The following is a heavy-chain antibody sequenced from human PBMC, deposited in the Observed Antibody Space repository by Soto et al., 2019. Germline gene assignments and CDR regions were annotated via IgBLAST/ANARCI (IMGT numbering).Heavy chain of an antibody. CDR2: IWYDGSNK. CDR1: GFTFSSYG. Sequence: PGGSLRLSCAASGFTFSSYGMHWARQAPGKGLEWVAIIWYDGSNKYYADSVKGRFSISRDNSKNTLYLQMNSLRAEDTAVYYCARVPAANSNYYYYGMDVWGQGTTVTVSS. J-gene: IGHJ6*02. V-gene: IGHV3-33*01. D-gene: IGHD2-2*01. CDR3: ARVPAANSNYYYYGMDV.